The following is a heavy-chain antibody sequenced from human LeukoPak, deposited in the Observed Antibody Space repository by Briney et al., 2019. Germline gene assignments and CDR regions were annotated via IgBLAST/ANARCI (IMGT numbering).Heavy chain of an antibody. Sequence: ASVKVSCRASGYTFTSYDINWVRQATGQGLEWMGWMNPNSGNTGYAQKFQGRVTMTRNTSISTAYMELSSLRSEDTTVYYCARLKMHYDILRRYYDMDVWGKGTTVTVSS. D-gene: IGHD3-9*01. CDR1: GYTFTSYD. V-gene: IGHV1-8*01. J-gene: IGHJ6*03. CDR3: ARLKMHYDILRRYYDMDV. CDR2: MNPNSGNT.